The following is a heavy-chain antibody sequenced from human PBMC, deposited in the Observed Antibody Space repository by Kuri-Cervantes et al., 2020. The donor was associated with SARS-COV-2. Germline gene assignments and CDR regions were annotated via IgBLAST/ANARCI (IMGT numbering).Heavy chain of an antibody. D-gene: IGHD4-23*01. CDR2: IVVGSGNA. J-gene: IGHJ6*02. Sequence: SVKVSCKASGFTFTSSAVQWVRQARGQRLEWIGWIVVGSGNANYAQKFQERVTITRDMSTSTAYMELSSLRSEDTAVYYCAADYGGNTYYYYYGMDVWGQGTTVTVSS. V-gene: IGHV1-58*01. CDR3: AADYGGNTYYYYYGMDV. CDR1: GFTFTSSA.